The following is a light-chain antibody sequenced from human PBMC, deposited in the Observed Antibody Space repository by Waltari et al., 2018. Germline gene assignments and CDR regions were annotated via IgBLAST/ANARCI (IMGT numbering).Light chain of an antibody. CDR3: QQYYSYPRT. CDR2: AAS. CDR1: QGISSS. V-gene: IGKV1-8*01. Sequence: AIRMTQSPSSLSAPTGDRVTIPCLASQGISSSLAWYQQKPGKAPKLLIYAASTLQSGVPSRFSGSGSGTDFTLTISCLQSEDFATYYCQQYYSYPRTFGQGTKVEIK. J-gene: IGKJ1*01.